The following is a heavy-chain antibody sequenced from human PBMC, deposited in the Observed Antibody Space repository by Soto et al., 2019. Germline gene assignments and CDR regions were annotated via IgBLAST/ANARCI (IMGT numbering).Heavy chain of an antibody. CDR3: ARENSPAGLDV. CDR2: ISTSGSTI. V-gene: IGHV3-48*03. Sequence: EVQLVESGGGLAQPGGSLRLSCAASGFTFSLYEMTWVRQAPGKGLEWLSYISTSGSTIYQADSVKGRFTISRDNAKNSLFLKMNRLRAEDTAVYYCARENSPAGLDVWGQGTTVTVSS. D-gene: IGHD6-13*01. CDR1: GFTFSLYE. J-gene: IGHJ6*02.